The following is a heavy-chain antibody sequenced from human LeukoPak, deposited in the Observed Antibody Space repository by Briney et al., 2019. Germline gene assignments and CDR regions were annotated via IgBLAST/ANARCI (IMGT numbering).Heavy chain of an antibody. CDR1: GGTFSSYA. CDR2: IIPIFGTA. D-gene: IGHD3-22*01. Sequence: GASVKVSCKASGGTFSSYAISWVRQAPGQGLEWMGGIIPIFGTANYAQKFQGRVTITADKSTSTAYMDLSRLTSDDTAVYYCARVFVGYYESSAKSAFDIWGQGTTVTVSS. J-gene: IGHJ3*02. CDR3: ARVFVGYYESSAKSAFDI. V-gene: IGHV1-69*06.